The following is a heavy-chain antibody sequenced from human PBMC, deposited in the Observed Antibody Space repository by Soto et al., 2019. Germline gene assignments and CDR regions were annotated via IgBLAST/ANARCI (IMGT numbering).Heavy chain of an antibody. J-gene: IGHJ6*02. Sequence: QMQLVESGGGVVQPGRSLRLSCAASGFTFSSYPMHWVRQAPGKGLEWVAVISFDGSKKYYADSVKGRFFISKDNSKNRLSLQMNSLRGEDSAVYYWARLPGPLVAVLYLCPVDGREPVSDADVWGQGTAVTVSS. D-gene: IGHD6-19*01. CDR2: ISFDGSKK. V-gene: IGHV3-30-3*01. CDR1: GFTFSSYP. CDR3: ARLPGPLVAVLYLCPVDGREPVSDADV.